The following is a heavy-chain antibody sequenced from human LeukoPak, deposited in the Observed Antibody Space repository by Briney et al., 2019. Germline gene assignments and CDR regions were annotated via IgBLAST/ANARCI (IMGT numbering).Heavy chain of an antibody. V-gene: IGHV3-11*06. CDR3: ARESIAVAGTDY. D-gene: IGHD6-19*01. J-gene: IGHJ4*02. CDR2: ISSSSSYT. Sequence: GGSLRLSCAASGFTFSDHYMSWIRQAPGKGLEWVSYISSSSSYTNYADSVKGRFTISRDNAKNSLYLQMNSLRAEDTAVYYCARESIAVAGTDYWGQGTLVTVSS. CDR1: GFTFSDHY.